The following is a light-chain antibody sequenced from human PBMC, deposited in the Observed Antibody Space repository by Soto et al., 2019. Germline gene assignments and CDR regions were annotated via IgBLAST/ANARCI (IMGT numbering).Light chain of an antibody. Sequence: DIQMPQSPSTLSASVGDRVTITCRASQSISSWLAWYQQKPGKAPKLLIYDASSLESGVPSRFSGSGSGTEFTLTISSLQPDDFATYYCQQYNSYWMYTFGQGTKLEIK. CDR2: DAS. CDR3: QQYNSYWMYT. V-gene: IGKV1-5*01. CDR1: QSISSW. J-gene: IGKJ2*01.